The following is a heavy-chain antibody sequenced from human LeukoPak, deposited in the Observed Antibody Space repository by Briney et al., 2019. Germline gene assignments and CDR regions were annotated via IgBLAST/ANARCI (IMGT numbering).Heavy chain of an antibody. CDR2: INPNSGGT. V-gene: IGHV1-2*02. Sequence: ASVKVSCKASGYTFTGYYMHWVRQAPGQGLEWMGWINPNSGGTNYAQKFQGRVTMTRDTSISTAYMELSRLRSDDTAVYYCARGLDYYDSSGYPYFDYWGQGTLVTVPS. CDR1: GYTFTGYY. D-gene: IGHD3-22*01. J-gene: IGHJ4*02. CDR3: ARGLDYYDSSGYPYFDY.